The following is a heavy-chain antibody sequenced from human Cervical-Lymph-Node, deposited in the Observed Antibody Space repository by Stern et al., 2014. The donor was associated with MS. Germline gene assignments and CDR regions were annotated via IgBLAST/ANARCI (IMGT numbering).Heavy chain of an antibody. CDR3: ARVNTRWLQSFDY. CDR2: MSTYSGDT. V-gene: IGHV1-18*01. J-gene: IGHJ4*02. CDR1: GYTFINSG. D-gene: IGHD5-24*01. Sequence: VQLVQSGAEVKKPGASVTVSCKTSGYTFINSGLSWVRQAPGQGPEWMVWMSTYSGDTNFAQKFHGRVTMTRDTSTSTAYMDLRSLRSDDTAMYYCARVNTRWLQSFDYWGQGTLVTVS.